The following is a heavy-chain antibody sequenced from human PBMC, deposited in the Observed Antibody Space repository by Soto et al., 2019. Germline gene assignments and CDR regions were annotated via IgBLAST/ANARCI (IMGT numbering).Heavy chain of an antibody. CDR3: ARESFAVPRTGTPRGWFDP. D-gene: IGHD2-8*02. V-gene: IGHV4-31*11. CDR1: GGSISSGGYS. CDR2: IYYSGST. Sequence: TSETLSLTCAVSGGSISSGGYSWSWIRQPPGKGLEWIGYIYYSGSTYYSPSLKSRVTISLDTSKNQFSLKLSSVTAADTAVYYCARESFAVPRTGTPRGWFDPWGQGTLVTVSS. J-gene: IGHJ5*02.